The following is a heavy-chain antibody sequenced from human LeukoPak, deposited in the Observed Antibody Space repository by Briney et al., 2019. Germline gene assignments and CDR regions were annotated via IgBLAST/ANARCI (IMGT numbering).Heavy chain of an antibody. CDR1: GYTFTTYA. CDR2: INTNTGNP. CDR3: ATGAARFGVLYYYGMDV. J-gene: IGHJ6*02. V-gene: IGHV7-4-1*02. Sequence: ASVKVSCKASGYTFTTYAMNWLRQAPGQGLEWMGWINTNTGNPTYAQGFTGRFVFSLDTSVSTAYLQISSLKAEDTAVYYCATGAARFGVLYYYGMDVWGQGTTVTVSS. D-gene: IGHD3-10*01.